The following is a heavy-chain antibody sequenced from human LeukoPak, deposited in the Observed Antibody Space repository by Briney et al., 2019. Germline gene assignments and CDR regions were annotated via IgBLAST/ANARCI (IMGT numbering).Heavy chain of an antibody. CDR2: ISSSSTYI. CDR1: GFTFSSYS. J-gene: IGHJ3*01. V-gene: IGHV3-21*01. CDR3: ARIDRGFYSRWTAFAF. D-gene: IGHD2-15*01. Sequence: PGGSLRLSCAASGFTFSSYSMNWVRQAPGKGLECVSSISSSSTYIYYADSVKGRFTISRDNAKNSLYLQMNSLRAEDTAVCYCARIDRGFYSRWTAFAFWGQGTMVTVSS.